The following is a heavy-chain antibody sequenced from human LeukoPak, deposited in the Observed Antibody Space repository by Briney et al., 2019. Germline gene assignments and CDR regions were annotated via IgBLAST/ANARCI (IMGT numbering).Heavy chain of an antibody. J-gene: IGHJ4*02. CDR3: ARGQTTPVGINDY. V-gene: IGHV4-39*01. CDR2: IYYSGST. CDR1: GGSISSSSYY. D-gene: IGHD1-1*01. Sequence: PSETLSLTCTVSGGSISSSSYYWGWIRQPPGKGLEWIGSIYYSGSTYYNPSLKSRVTISVDTSKNQFSLKLSSVTAADTAVYYCARGQTTPVGINDYWGQGTLVTVSS.